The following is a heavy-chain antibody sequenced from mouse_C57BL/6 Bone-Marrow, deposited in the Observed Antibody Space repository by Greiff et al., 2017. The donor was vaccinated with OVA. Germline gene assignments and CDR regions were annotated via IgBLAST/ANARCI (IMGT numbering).Heavy chain of an antibody. D-gene: IGHD1-1*01. V-gene: IGHV14-4*01. CDR3: TSHYYGSSFDY. Sequence: VQLQQSGAELVRPGASVTLSCTASGFTFTDYYMHWVKQRPEQGLEWIGWIDPENGDTEYASKFQGKATITADTSSNTAYLQLSSLTSEDTAVYYCTSHYYGSSFDYWGQGTTLTVSS. CDR1: GFTFTDYY. J-gene: IGHJ2*01. CDR2: IDPENGDT.